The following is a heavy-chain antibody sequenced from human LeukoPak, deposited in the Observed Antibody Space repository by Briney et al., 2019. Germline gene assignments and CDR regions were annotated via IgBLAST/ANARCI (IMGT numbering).Heavy chain of an antibody. CDR1: GFTVSSNY. Sequence: PGGSLRLSCAASGFTVSSNYMSWVRQAPGKGLEWVPVIYSGGSTYYADSVKGRFTISRDNSKNTLYLQMNSLRAEDTAVYYCATYMVRTDAYYDWGQGTLVTVSS. D-gene: IGHD3-10*01. V-gene: IGHV3-53*01. CDR2: IYSGGST. J-gene: IGHJ4*02. CDR3: ATYMVRTDAYYD.